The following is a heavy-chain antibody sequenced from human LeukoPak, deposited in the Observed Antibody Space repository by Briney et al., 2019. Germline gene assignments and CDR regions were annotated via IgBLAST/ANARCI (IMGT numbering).Heavy chain of an antibody. J-gene: IGHJ4*02. D-gene: IGHD2-8*01. V-gene: IGHV1-8*03. CDR2: MNPNSGNT. CDR1: GYTFTSYD. CDR3: ARALIDASSLVY. Sequence: ASVKLSCKASGYTFTSYDINWVQQATGQGLEWMGCMNPNSGNTGYAEKFQGRVTITRNTSISTAYMELSSLRSEDTSVYYCARALIDASSLVYWGQGTLVTVSS.